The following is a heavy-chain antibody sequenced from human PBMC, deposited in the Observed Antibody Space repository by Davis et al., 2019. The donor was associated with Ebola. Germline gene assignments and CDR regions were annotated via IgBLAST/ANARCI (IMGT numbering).Heavy chain of an antibody. J-gene: IGHJ5*02. CDR2: TYYNSKWYN. D-gene: IGHD1-20*01. Sequence: PSETLSLTCAISGDSVSGGSAAWNWIRQSPSRGLEWLGRTYYNSKWYNDYAASVKSRIIINPDTSKNQFSLQLNSVTPEDTAVYYCARYTWNDRRFDPWGQGTLVTVSS. CDR1: GDSVSGGSAA. CDR3: ARYTWNDRRFDP. V-gene: IGHV6-1*01.